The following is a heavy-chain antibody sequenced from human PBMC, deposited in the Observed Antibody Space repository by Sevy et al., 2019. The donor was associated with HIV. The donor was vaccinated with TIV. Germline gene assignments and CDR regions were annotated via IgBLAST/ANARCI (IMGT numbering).Heavy chain of an antibody. CDR3: ARSRGDFLPPYYFQYYGMDV. CDR2: IYAGDSDS. J-gene: IGHJ6*02. D-gene: IGHD3-10*01. CDR1: GFTFTDYW. Sequence: GESLKISCKTSGFTFTDYWIGWVRQMPGKGLEWMGIIYAGDSDSRYSPSFRGQVTISADKSTSTAYLQWSSLQASDTAMYYCARSRGDFLPPYYFQYYGMDVWGQGTTVTVSS. V-gene: IGHV5-51*01.